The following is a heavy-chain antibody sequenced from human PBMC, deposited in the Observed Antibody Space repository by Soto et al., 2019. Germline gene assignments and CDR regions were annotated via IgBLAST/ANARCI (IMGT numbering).Heavy chain of an antibody. J-gene: IGHJ4*02. V-gene: IGHV1-2*02. D-gene: IGHD3-10*01. Sequence: GASVKVSCKASGYTFAGYYMHWVRQAPGQGLEWMGWINPNSGEAIYAQKWHGRVTVTEDTVTDTAYMELSGLNSGDTAVYYCATPTPVRGAMITNINFDFWGQGTPVTVSS. CDR2: INPNSGEA. CDR1: GYTFAGYY. CDR3: ATPTPVRGAMITNINFDF.